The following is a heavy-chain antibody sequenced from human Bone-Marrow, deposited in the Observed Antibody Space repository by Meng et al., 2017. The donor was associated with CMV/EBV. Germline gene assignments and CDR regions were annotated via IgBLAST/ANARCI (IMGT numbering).Heavy chain of an antibody. CDR3: AKDGGDCSSTSCYTYYYYGMDV. CDR1: GFTFSSYA. Sequence: GGSLRLSCAASGFTFSSYAMSWVRQAPGKGLEWVSAISGSGGSTYYADSVKGRFTISRDNSKNTLYLQMNSLRAEDTAVYYCAKDGGDCSSTSCYTYYYYGMDVWGQGTTVTVSS. J-gene: IGHJ6*02. V-gene: IGHV3-23*01. CDR2: ISGSGGST. D-gene: IGHD2-2*02.